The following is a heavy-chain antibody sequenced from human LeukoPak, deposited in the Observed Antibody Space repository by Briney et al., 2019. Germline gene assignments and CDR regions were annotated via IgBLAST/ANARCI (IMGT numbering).Heavy chain of an antibody. CDR3: VRGAPFDY. J-gene: IGHJ4*02. CDR2: INGDGTGL. Sequence: PVGSLRLSCAASGFTFTSYRMHWVRQDPQKGLVWVSRINGDGTGLAYADSVKDGFTISRDKDKNMLYLQMSSLRVDDTALYYCVRGAPFDYWGQGTLVTVSS. D-gene: IGHD1-26*01. V-gene: IGHV3-74*01. CDR1: GFTFTSYR.